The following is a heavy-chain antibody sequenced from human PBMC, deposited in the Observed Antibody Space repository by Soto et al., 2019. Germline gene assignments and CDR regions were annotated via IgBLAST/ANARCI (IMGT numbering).Heavy chain of an antibody. CDR2: IYWDNDK. J-gene: IGHJ4*02. D-gene: IGHD3-10*01. Sequence: QITLKESGPTLVKPTQTLTLTCSFSGFSLSTTGVGVGWIRQSPGKALEWLAIIYWDNDKRYSPSLKSRVTITKDTSKNQVVLTVTNMDPVDTVTYYCGRSLWFGELHWGQGALVTVSS. CDR3: GRSLWFGELH. CDR1: GFSLSTTGVG. V-gene: IGHV2-5*02.